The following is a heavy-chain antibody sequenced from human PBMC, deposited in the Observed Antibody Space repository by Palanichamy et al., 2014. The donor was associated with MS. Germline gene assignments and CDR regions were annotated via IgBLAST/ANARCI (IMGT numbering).Heavy chain of an antibody. CDR1: GYTFTTYG. J-gene: IGHJ4*02. V-gene: IGHV1-18*01. CDR3: ARGKYEELYYAFWRTVDY. D-gene: IGHD3-3*01. Sequence: QVQLVQSGAEVKRPGASVKVSCKASGYTFTTYGISWVRQAPGRGPEWMGWISVDNGNTHYAQKFQGRVTMTTDTSTSTAYMELRSLRSDDTTVYYCARGKYEELYYAFWRTVDYWGQGTLVTVSS. CDR2: ISVDNGNT.